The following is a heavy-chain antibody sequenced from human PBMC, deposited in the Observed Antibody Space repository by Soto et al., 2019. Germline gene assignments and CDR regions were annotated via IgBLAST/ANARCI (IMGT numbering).Heavy chain of an antibody. Sequence: LSLTCSVSGVTMSYGGYSWSWIRQAPGKGLEWVSYISVVGSTKYYADSVKGRFTISRDNAKNSLYLQMKSLRAEDTAVYYCARARDYDYHYSGMDVWGQGTTVTVSS. V-gene: IGHV3-11*04. CDR3: ARARDYDYHYSGMDV. CDR2: ISVVGSTK. D-gene: IGHD4-17*01. J-gene: IGHJ6*02. CDR1: GVTMSYGGYS.